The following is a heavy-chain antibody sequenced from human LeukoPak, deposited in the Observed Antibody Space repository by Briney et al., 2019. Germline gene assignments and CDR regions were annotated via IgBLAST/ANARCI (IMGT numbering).Heavy chain of an antibody. J-gene: IGHJ6*02. CDR2: ISAHNDDT. CDR1: AYNFNNDG. CDR3: ATSKGYRGSVVCWGYYYHGVDV. D-gene: IGHD2-2*01. V-gene: IGHV1-18*01. Sequence: AAVKVSCKASAYNFNNDGFTWVRQAPGQGLEWMGWISAHNDDTNYAQKFQGRVTMTTDTSTSTAYMELRSLRSDDTAVYYCATSKGYRGSVVCWGYYYHGVDVWGQGTTVTVSS.